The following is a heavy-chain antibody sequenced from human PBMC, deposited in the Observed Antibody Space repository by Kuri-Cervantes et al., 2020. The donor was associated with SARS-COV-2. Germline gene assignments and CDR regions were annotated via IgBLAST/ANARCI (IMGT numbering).Heavy chain of an antibody. Sequence: GGSLRLSCAASGFTFSNAWMSWVRQAPGKGLEWVSAISGSGGSTYYADSVKGRFTISRDNSKNTLYLQMNSLRAEDTAVYYCAKDRGYSSSWYTFVGSDYWGQGTPVTVSS. CDR3: AKDRGYSSSWYTFVGSDY. CDR2: ISGSGGST. J-gene: IGHJ4*02. V-gene: IGHV3-23*01. CDR1: GFTFSNAW. D-gene: IGHD6-13*01.